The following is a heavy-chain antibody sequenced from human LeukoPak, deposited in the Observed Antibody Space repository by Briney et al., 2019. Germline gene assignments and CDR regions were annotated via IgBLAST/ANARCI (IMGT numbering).Heavy chain of an antibody. D-gene: IGHD6-19*01. Sequence: PGGSLRLSCAASGFTFSSYAMSWVRQAPGKGLEWVSAISGSGGSTYYADSVKGRFTISRDSSKNTLYLQMNSLRAEDTAVYYCAKGRSGRSRSWYFDLWGRGTLVTVSS. CDR3: AKGRSGRSRSWYFDL. CDR2: ISGSGGST. V-gene: IGHV3-23*01. J-gene: IGHJ2*01. CDR1: GFTFSSYA.